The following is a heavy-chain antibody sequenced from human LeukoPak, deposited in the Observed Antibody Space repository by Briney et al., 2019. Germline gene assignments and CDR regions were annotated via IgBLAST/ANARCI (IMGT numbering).Heavy chain of an antibody. V-gene: IGHV1-18*01. J-gene: IGHJ4*02. Sequence: GASVEVSCKASGYTFTSYGISWVRQAPGQGLEWMGWISAYNGNTNYAQKLQGRVTMTTDTSTSTAYMELRSLRSDDAAVYYCARETAGPYYFDYWGQGTLVTVSS. CDR3: ARETAGPYYFDY. CDR2: ISAYNGNT. CDR1: GYTFTSYG.